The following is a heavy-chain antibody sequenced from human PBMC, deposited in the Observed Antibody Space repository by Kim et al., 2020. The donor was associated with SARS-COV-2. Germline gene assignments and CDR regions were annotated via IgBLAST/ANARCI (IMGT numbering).Heavy chain of an antibody. Sequence: SETLSLTCTVSGGSIYSGGYYWSWIRHPGKGLEWIGNIYFSGSTYYSPSLKSRVTISIDTSKNQFSLKLSSVTAADTAVYYCARAHYYASGSYYNVVDYGMDVWGQGTTVTVSS. CDR3: ARAHYYASGSYYNVVDYGMDV. CDR2: IYFSGST. J-gene: IGHJ6*02. V-gene: IGHV4-31*03. D-gene: IGHD3-10*01. CDR1: GGSIYSGGYY.